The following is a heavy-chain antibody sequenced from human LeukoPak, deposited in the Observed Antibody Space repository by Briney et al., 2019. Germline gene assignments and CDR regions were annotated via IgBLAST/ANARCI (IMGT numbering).Heavy chain of an antibody. V-gene: IGHV4-34*01. D-gene: IGHD6-19*01. Sequence: SETLSLTCAVYGGSFSGYYWSWIRQPPGKGLEWIGEINHSGSTNYNPPLKSRVTISVDTSKNRFSLKLSSVTAADTAVYYCARSSGWLDDYWGQGTLVTVSS. CDR2: INHSGST. CDR3: ARSSGWLDDY. J-gene: IGHJ4*02. CDR1: GGSFSGYY.